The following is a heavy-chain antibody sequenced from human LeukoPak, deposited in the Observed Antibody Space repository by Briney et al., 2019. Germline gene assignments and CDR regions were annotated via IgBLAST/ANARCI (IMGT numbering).Heavy chain of an antibody. CDR3: ARVRVTVAGTYYYGMDV. CDR1: GFTFSSYW. D-gene: IGHD6-19*01. CDR2: INSDGSST. Sequence: GGSLRLSCAASGFTFSSYWMHWVRQAPGKGLVWVSRINSDGSSTSYADSVKGRFTISRDNAKNTLYLQMNSLRAEDTAVYYCARVRVTVAGTYYYGMDVWGQGTTVTVSS. J-gene: IGHJ6*02. V-gene: IGHV3-74*01.